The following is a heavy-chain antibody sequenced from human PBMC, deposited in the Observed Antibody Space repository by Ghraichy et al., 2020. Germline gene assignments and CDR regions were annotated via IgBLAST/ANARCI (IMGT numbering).Heavy chain of an antibody. D-gene: IGHD5-12*01. CDR1: GFTFSAYW. Sequence: GESLNISCAASGFTFSAYWMSWVRQAPGKGLEWVASINHDGSEKYYMGSVMGRFTISRDNAKNSLFLQMSSLTAEDPAVYYFAYGAYSLDYWGQGTLVPVSS. CDR3: AYGAYSLDY. J-gene: IGHJ4*02. CDR2: INHDGSEK. V-gene: IGHV3-7*01.